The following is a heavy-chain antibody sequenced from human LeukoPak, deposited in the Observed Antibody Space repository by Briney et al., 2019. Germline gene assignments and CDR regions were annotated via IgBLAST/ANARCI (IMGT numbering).Heavy chain of an antibody. V-gene: IGHV4-61*01. CDR2: IYDSGRT. CDR3: AGLEAHRPLDY. D-gene: IGHD3/OR15-3a*01. Sequence: PSETLSLTCTVSGGSVSGGSYYWSWIRQPPGKGLEWIGYIYDSGRTNYNPSLKSRVSILVDTSKNQFSLKLYSVIAADTAVYYCAGLEAHRPLDYWGQGAPVTVSS. J-gene: IGHJ4*02. CDR1: GGSVSGGSYY.